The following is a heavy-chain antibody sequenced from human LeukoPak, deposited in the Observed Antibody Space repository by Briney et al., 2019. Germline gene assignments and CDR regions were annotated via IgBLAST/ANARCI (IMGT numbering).Heavy chain of an antibody. J-gene: IGHJ3*02. CDR3: ARDRDSSGYYWLAAFDI. D-gene: IGHD3-22*01. CDR1: GFTFSSYG. CDR2: IWYDGSNK. Sequence: GGSLRLSCAASGFTFSSYGMHWVRQAPGKGLEWVAVIWYDGSNKYYADSVKGRFTISRDNSKNTLYLQMNSLRAEDTAVYYCARDRDSSGYYWLAAFDIWGQGTMVTVSS. V-gene: IGHV3-30*19.